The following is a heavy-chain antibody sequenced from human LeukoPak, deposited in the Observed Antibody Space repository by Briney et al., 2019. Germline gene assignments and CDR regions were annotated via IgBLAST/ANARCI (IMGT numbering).Heavy chain of an antibody. D-gene: IGHD7-27*01. Sequence: PGGSLRLSCAASGFTFSGHGMHWVRQAPGKGLEWVAVIWYDGSNKYYADSVKGRFTISRDNAKNSLYLQMNSLRAEDTAVYYCARVAYELGYYYYYMDVWGKGTTVTVSS. V-gene: IGHV3-33*01. CDR3: ARVAYELGYYYYYMDV. CDR2: IWYDGSNK. J-gene: IGHJ6*03. CDR1: GFTFSGHG.